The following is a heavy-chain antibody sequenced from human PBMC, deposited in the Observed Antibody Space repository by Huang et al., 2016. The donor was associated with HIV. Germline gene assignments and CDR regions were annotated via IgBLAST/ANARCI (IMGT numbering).Heavy chain of an antibody. CDR3: ARLPGSITMIRGVITDPY. J-gene: IGHJ4*02. D-gene: IGHD3-10*01. CDR1: GGSIRSDNYY. V-gene: IGHV4-39*01. CDR2: IYYSGST. Sequence: QLQLQESGPGLVKPSETLSLTCTVSGGSIRSDNYYWGWIRQPPGKGLEWIGSIYYSGSTYDTPALKSRVTITVDTSKNQFSLKMRSVTAADTAVYYCARLPGSITMIRGVITDPYWGQGTLVTVSS.